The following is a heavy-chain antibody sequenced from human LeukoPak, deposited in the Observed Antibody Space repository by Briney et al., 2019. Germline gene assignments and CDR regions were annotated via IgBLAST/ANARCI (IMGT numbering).Heavy chain of an antibody. J-gene: IGHJ6*03. CDR3: ARDPNAALGHYYYMDV. V-gene: IGHV3-23*01. D-gene: IGHD2-2*01. CDR1: GYTFSSYA. Sequence: PGGSLRLSCAASGYTFSSYAMHWVRLAPGKGLEWVSGISGSGGSTTHADSVKGRFTISRDNSKNTLYLQMNTLRTEDTAVYYCARDPNAALGHYYYMDVWGKGTTVTVSS. CDR2: ISGSGGST.